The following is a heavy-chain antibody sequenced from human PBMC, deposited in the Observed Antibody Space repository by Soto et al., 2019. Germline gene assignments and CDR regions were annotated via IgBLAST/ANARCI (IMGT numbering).Heavy chain of an antibody. Sequence: GGSLRLSCAASGFTFSSYWMHWVRQAPGKGLVWVSRINSDGSGTSYADSVKGRFTISRDNAKNTLYLQMNSLRAEDTAVYYCARDRYYDFWSGYYQNWFDPWRQGTLVTVSS. CDR3: ARDRYYDFWSGYYQNWFDP. D-gene: IGHD3-3*01. CDR1: GFTFSSYW. V-gene: IGHV3-74*01. J-gene: IGHJ5*02. CDR2: INSDGSGT.